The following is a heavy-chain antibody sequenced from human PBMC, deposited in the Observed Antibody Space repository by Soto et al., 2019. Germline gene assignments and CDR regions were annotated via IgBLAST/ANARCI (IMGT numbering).Heavy chain of an antibody. CDR3: AKDAKDVVVIPAAIPVGDYYHCMDV. CDR1: GFTFDDYA. CDR2: ITWNSGNI. J-gene: IGHJ6*03. Sequence: EVQLVESGGGLVQPGRSLRLSCAASGFTFDDYAMHWVRQAPGKGLEWVSGITWNSGNIDYADSVRGRFTISRDNAKNSLYLQMTSLRVEDTALYYCAKDAKDVVVIPAAIPVGDYYHCMDVWGKGTTVTVSS. D-gene: IGHD2-2*01. V-gene: IGHV3-9*01.